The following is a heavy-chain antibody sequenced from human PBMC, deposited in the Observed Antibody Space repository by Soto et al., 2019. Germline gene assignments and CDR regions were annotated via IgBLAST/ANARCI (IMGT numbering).Heavy chain of an antibody. V-gene: IGHV1-46*01. CDR3: ARAEQQLVTMRAFDI. D-gene: IGHD6-13*01. J-gene: IGHJ3*02. CDR1: GYRFTRYY. Sequence: LVKVSCKAAGYRFTRYYMDWVRHAHGQGLEWMGIINPSVGSTSYAQKFQGRVTMTRDTSTSTVYMELSSLRSEDTAVYYCARAEQQLVTMRAFDIWGQRPMVTVSS. CDR2: INPSVGST.